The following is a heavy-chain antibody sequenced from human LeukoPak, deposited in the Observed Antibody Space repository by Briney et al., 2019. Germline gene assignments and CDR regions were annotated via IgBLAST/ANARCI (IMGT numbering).Heavy chain of an antibody. CDR1: GGSISSSSYY. CDR2: IYYSGST. D-gene: IGHD2-15*01. CDR3: ARVTLVADLSYYMDV. J-gene: IGHJ6*03. V-gene: IGHV4-39*07. Sequence: SETLSLTCTVSGGSISSSSYYWGWIRQPPGKELEWIGSIYYSGSTYYNPSLKSRVTISVDTSKNQFSLKLSSVTAADTAVYYCARVTLVADLSYYMDVWGKGTTVTVSS.